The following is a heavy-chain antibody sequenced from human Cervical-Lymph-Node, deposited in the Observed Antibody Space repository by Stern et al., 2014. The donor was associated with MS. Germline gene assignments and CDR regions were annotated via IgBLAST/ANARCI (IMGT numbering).Heavy chain of an antibody. D-gene: IGHD2-15*01. Sequence: VHLVESGGGLVKPGGSLRLSCAASGFTFSDYYMSWIRQAPGQGLEWVSYISRGGTSVYYAEFVAGRFTISRDNAKDSLLLQMNSLRAEDTAIYYCVRDRCKRRFCYPFDYWGQGTPVTVSS. J-gene: IGHJ4*02. CDR2: ISRGGTSV. CDR3: VRDRCKRRFCYPFDY. V-gene: IGHV3-11*01. CDR1: GFTFSDYY.